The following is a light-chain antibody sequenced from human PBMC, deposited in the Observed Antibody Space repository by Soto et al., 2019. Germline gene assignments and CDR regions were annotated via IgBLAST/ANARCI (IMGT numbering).Light chain of an antibody. Sequence: QSVLTQPPSVSGAPGQRVTISCTGSNSNIGAGFDVHWYQQFPGTAPKLLIYRNNQRPSGVPDRFSGSKSGPSASLAITGLQAEDEADYYGQSFRVFGGGTKVTVL. CDR2: RNN. V-gene: IGLV1-40*01. CDR3: QSFRV. CDR1: NSNIGAGFD. J-gene: IGLJ2*01.